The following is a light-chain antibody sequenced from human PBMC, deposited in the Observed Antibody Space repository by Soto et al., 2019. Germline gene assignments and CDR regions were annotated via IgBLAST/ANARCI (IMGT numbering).Light chain of an antibody. J-gene: IGKJ5*01. Sequence: IAVTQSLATLSLSPGESATLPCMASQSIGIHLAWYEKKPGQAPRVLIYVECTRATGIPARFSGSGSGTDFTIPISGLEPEDFAVYYCLQSGTFGPGTRLEIK. V-gene: IGKV3-11*01. CDR3: LQSGT. CDR1: QSIGIH. CDR2: VEC.